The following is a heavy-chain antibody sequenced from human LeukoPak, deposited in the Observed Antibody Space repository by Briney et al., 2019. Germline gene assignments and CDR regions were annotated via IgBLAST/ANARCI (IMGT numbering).Heavy chain of an antibody. CDR3: ARYYYDSSGYYYVPAFDI. CDR2: IKQDGSEK. CDR1: GFTFSSYW. Sequence: GGSLRLSCAASGFTFSSYWMSWVRQAPGKGLEWVANIKQDGSEKYYVDSVKGRFTISRDNAKNSLYLQMNSLRAEGTAVYYCARYYYDSSGYYYVPAFDIWGQGTMVTVSS. J-gene: IGHJ3*02. D-gene: IGHD3-22*01. V-gene: IGHV3-7*01.